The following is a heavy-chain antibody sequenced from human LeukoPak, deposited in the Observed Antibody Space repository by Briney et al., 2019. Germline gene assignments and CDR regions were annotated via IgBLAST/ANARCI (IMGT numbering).Heavy chain of an antibody. CDR3: ARGEGIAAAGYFDY. CDR1: VGSISSGGYY. D-gene: IGHD6-13*01. V-gene: IGHV4-31*03. CDR2: IYYRGST. J-gene: IGHJ4*02. Sequence: SETLSLTCTVSVGSISSGGYYWSWIRQHPGKGLEWIGYIYYRGSTYYNPSLKSRVTISVDTSKNQFSLKLSSVTAADTAVYYCARGEGIAAAGYFDYWGQGTLVTVSS.